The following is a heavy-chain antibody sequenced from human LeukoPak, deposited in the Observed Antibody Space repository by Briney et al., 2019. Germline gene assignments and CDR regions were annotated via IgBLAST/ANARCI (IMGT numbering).Heavy chain of an antibody. D-gene: IGHD2-2*01. CDR1: GFTFSSYA. J-gene: IGHJ3*02. V-gene: IGHV3-23*01. CDR3: ATLYCSSTSCPEKDAFDI. CDR2: ISGSGGST. Sequence: GGSLRLSCAASGFTFSSYAMSWARQAPGKGLEWVSAISGSGGSTYYADSVKGRFTISRNNSKNTLYLQMNSLRAEDTAVYYCATLYCSSTSCPEKDAFDIWGQGTMVTVSS.